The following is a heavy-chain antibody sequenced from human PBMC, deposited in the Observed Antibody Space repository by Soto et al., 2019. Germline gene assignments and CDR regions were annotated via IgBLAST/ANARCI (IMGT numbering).Heavy chain of an antibody. CDR2: VSLDGSNS. Sequence: VQLVESGGGVVQPGKSLTLSCAASGFTFRAYDMHWVRQAPGKGLEWVAVVSLDGSNSYYVDSVKGRFTVSRDNSKNTVSLLMSSLSTQYTAVYYCVKDQKFNGNFFDSWGQGILVTVSS. CDR1: GFTFRAYD. CDR3: VKDQKFNGNFFDS. V-gene: IGHV3-30*18. J-gene: IGHJ4*02.